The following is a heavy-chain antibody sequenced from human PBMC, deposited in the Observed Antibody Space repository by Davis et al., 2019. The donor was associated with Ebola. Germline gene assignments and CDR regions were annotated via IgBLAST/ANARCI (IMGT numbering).Heavy chain of an antibody. J-gene: IGHJ4*02. CDR1: GDSITSGSYY. CDR3: ARGGYFDY. Sequence: SETLSLTCSVSGDSITSGSYYWGWIRQPPGKGLEWIGSIYYSGSTYYNPSLKSRVTISVDTSKNQFSLKLSSVTAADTAVYYCARGGYFDYWGQGTLVTVSS. D-gene: IGHD2-15*01. CDR2: IYYSGST. V-gene: IGHV4-39*01.